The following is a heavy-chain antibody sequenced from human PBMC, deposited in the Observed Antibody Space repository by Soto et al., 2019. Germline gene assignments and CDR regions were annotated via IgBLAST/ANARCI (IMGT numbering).Heavy chain of an antibody. CDR2: INYSGTT. V-gene: IGHV4-39*01. J-gene: IGHJ4*02. D-gene: IGHD3-16*01. Sequence: PSETWSLTCSVSGDALSSTNYYWTWIRQPPGKGLEWIGGINYSGTTFYNPSLKSRVSMSVDRSTNQFSLSLRSVTAADTALYYCVRRTNGGVGYSYRSDYWGQGTLITVSS. CDR3: VRRTNGGVGYSYRSDY. CDR1: GDALSSTNYY.